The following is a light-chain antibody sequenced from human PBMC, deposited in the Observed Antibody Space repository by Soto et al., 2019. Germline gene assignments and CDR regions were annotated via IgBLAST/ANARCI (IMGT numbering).Light chain of an antibody. CDR2: DVS. V-gene: IGLV2-14*01. Sequence: QSVLTQPASVSGSPGQSITISCTGTSSDVGGYNYVSWYQQHPGKAPKLMIYDVSNRPSGVSNRFSGSKSGNTASLTISGLQAEDEADYYCRSYTSSSTLENYVFGTGTKLTVL. CDR1: SSDVGGYNY. CDR3: RSYTSSSTLENYV. J-gene: IGLJ1*01.